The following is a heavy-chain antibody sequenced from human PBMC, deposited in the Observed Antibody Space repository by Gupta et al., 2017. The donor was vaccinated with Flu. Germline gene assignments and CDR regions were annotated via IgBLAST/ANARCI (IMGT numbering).Heavy chain of an antibody. CDR3: AKDIVVVPAAITRLGYGTDV. CDR2: ISNSGGST. J-gene: IGHJ6*02. Sequence: WVRQAPGKGLEWVSGISNSGGSTYYTDSVKGRFTISRDNPKNTLYLQMNSLRAEDTAVYYCAKDIVVVPAAITRLGYGTDVWGQGTTVTVSS. V-gene: IGHV3-23*01. D-gene: IGHD2-2*01.